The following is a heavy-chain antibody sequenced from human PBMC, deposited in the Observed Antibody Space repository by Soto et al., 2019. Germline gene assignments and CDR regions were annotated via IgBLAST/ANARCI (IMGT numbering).Heavy chain of an antibody. D-gene: IGHD2-21*02. J-gene: IGHJ5*02. CDR2: INPNNGAT. CDR1: RYIFTAYF. Sequence: QVQLVQSGSEVKKPGASVKVSCKAPRYIFTAYFMHWVRQAHGQGIEWMGWINPNNGATHYGLSFQGRVTMTRDTSISTAYMELSSLRSDDTAVYYCASHDPGDRFDPWGHGTMVIVSS. V-gene: IGHV1-2*02. CDR3: ASHDPGDRFDP.